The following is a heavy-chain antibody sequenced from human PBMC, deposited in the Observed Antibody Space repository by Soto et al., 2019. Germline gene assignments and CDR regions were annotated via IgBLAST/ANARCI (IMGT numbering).Heavy chain of an antibody. CDR2: FFIGGNT. Sequence: SETLSLTCTVSGCSISSSTYYWGWMRQPPGKGLEWIASFFIGGNTYYNPSLKSRVTISVDTSKNQFSLKLSSVTAADTAVYFCARRYARDIDASYWGQG. D-gene: IGHD3-16*01. V-gene: IGHV4-39*01. CDR1: GCSISSSTYY. J-gene: IGHJ4*02. CDR3: ARRYARDIDASY.